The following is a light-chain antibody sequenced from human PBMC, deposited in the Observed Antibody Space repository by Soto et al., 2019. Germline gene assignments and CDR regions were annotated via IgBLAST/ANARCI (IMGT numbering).Light chain of an antibody. CDR1: QSVDSY. V-gene: IGKV3-11*01. CDR3: QQRTNWPPWT. Sequence: EIVLTQSPGTLSLSPGERATLSCRASQSVDSYLAWYQQKPGQAPRLLIYDASNRATGIPARFSGSGSGTDFTLTISSLEPEDFAVYYCQQRTNWPPWTFGQGTKVDI. J-gene: IGKJ1*01. CDR2: DAS.